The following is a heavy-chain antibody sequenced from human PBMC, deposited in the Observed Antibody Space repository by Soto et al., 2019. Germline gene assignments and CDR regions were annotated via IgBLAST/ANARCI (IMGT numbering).Heavy chain of an antibody. CDR1: GCSFSSYG. CDR3: AGAVEDVLRYFDWPYYYGMDV. CDR2: ILYDGSNK. J-gene: IGHJ6*02. V-gene: IGHV3-33*01. Sequence: PGGSLRLSCASSGCSFSSYGMHWVRQAPGKWLGRVAVILYDGSNKSHADSVKGRFTISRDNSKNTLYLQMNSPRAEDTAVYYCAGAVEDVLRYFDWPYYYGMDVWGQGTTVTVSS. D-gene: IGHD3-9*01.